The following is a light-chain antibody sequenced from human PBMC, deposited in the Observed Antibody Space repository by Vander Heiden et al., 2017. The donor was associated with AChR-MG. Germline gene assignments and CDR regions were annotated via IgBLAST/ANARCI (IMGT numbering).Light chain of an antibody. CDR3: QSYDSSPHWV. J-gene: IGLJ3*02. V-gene: IGLV1-40*01. CDR1: SSHIVAGYD. Sequence: QSVLTPPPSVSWAPGQRVTISCPGSSSHIVAGYDVHWYQQLPGTAPKLLIYGNRNRPAGVPDRFSGSKSGTSASLAITGLQAEDEADYYCQSYDSSPHWVFGGGTKLTVL. CDR2: GNR.